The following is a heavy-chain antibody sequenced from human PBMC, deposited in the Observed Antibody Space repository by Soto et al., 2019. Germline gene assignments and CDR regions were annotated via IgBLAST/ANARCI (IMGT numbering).Heavy chain of an antibody. V-gene: IGHV3-13*01. CDR1: GFTCSGFD. D-gene: IGHD6-13*01. Sequence: RWSLRLSCEASGFTCSGFDMHWVRQPTGKGLEWVSSIGTAGDTYYAVSVKGRFTISRDNAKNSLSLQMNSLRAGDMAVYFCAKSQEIGTHFFDSWGQGTQVTVSS. CDR3: AKSQEIGTHFFDS. J-gene: IGHJ4*02. CDR2: IGTAGDT.